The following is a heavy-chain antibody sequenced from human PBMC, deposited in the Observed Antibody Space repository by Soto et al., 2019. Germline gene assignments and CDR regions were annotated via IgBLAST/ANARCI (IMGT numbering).Heavy chain of an antibody. CDR2: INHSGTS. J-gene: IGHJ4*02. Sequence: QVQLQQWGAGLLKPSETLSLTCAVYGGSFSGHYWSWIRQPPGKGLEWIGEINHSGTSNYNPSLKSRVTLSVDTSKNQFSLKLTSVTAADTAVYYCARVDDYWGQETLVTVSS. CDR1: GGSFSGHY. CDR3: ARVDDY. V-gene: IGHV4-34*01.